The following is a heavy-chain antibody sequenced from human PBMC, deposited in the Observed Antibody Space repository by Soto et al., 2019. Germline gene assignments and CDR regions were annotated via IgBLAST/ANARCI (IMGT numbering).Heavy chain of an antibody. CDR1: RVSVCIYG. CDR3: AKPLGVGFYYYYGMDV. Sequence: PGGSLGLGCASSRVSVCIYGMDWVRQAPGKGLEWVAVISYDGSNKYYADSVKGRFTISRDNSKNTLYLQMNSLSAEDTAVYYCAKPLGVGFYYYYGMDVWGQGTTVTVSS. D-gene: IGHD1-26*01. J-gene: IGHJ6*02. V-gene: IGHV3-30*18. CDR2: ISYDGSNK.